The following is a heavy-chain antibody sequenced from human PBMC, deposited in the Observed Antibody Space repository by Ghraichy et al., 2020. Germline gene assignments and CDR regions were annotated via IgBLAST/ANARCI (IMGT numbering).Heavy chain of an antibody. D-gene: IGHD3-10*01. CDR2: IKQDGSEK. CDR3: RLSYSYYYGMDV. CDR1: GFTFSSYW. Sequence: GESLNISCAASGFTFSSYWMSWVRQAPGKGLEWVANIKQDGSEKYYVDSVKGRFTISRDNAKNSLYLQMNSLRAEDTAVYYCRLSYSYYYGMDVWGQGTTVTVSS. J-gene: IGHJ6*02. V-gene: IGHV3-7*01.